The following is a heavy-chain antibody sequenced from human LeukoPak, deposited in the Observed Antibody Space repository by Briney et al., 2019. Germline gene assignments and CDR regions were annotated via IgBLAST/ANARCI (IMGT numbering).Heavy chain of an antibody. Sequence: SETLSLTCAVYGGSFSGYYWSWIRQPPGKGLEWIGEINRSGSTNYNPSLKSRVTISVDTSKNQFSLRLTSVTAADTAVYYCARQTGSGLFILPGGQGTPVTVSS. J-gene: IGHJ4*02. CDR2: INRSGST. CDR1: GGSFSGYY. CDR3: ARQTGSGLFILP. V-gene: IGHV4-34*01. D-gene: IGHD3/OR15-3a*01.